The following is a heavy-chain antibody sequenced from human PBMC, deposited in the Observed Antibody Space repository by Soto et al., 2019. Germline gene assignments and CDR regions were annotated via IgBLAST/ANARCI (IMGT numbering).Heavy chain of an antibody. CDR2: ISGSGGST. D-gene: IGHD5-12*01. V-gene: IGHV3-23*01. CDR1: GFTFSSYA. Sequence: GGSLRLSCAASGFTFSSYAMSWVRQAPGKGLEWVSAISGSGGSTYYADSVKGRFTISRDNSKNTLYLQMNSLRAEDTGVYYGAKDRVATMTNPMYYFDYWGQGTLVTVSS. CDR3: AKDRVATMTNPMYYFDY. J-gene: IGHJ4*02.